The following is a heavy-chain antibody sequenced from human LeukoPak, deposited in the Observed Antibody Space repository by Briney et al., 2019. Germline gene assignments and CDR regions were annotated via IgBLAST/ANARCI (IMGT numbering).Heavy chain of an antibody. Sequence: SETLTLTCAVYGVSFSGYYWSWIRQPPGKGLEWIGEINHSGSTNYNPSLKSRVTISVDTSKNQFSLKLSSVTAADTAVYYCASRRPGSGPIDYWGQGTLVTVSS. CDR1: GVSFSGYY. CDR3: ASRRPGSGPIDY. CDR2: INHSGST. D-gene: IGHD3-10*01. J-gene: IGHJ4*02. V-gene: IGHV4-34*01.